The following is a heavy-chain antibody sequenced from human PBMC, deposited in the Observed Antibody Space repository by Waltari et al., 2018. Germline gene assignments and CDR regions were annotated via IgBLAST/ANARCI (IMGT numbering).Heavy chain of an antibody. CDR2: ISYSGST. D-gene: IGHD5-18*01. J-gene: IGHJ5*02. CDR3: ARGYSYGYAWFDP. V-gene: IGHV4-59*02. CDR1: GGSARTYY. Sequence: LPASATGLGKPSATLSLPYTDSGGSARTYYWLLTPQPQGKGLEWIGYISYSGSTNYNPSLKSRVTISVDTSKNQFSLKLSSVTAADTAVYYCARGYSYGYAWFDPWGQGTLVTVSS.